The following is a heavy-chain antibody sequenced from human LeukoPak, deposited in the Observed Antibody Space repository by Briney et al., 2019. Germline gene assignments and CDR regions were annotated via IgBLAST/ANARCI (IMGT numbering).Heavy chain of an antibody. D-gene: IGHD3-22*01. Sequence: PGGSLGLSCAASGFTFSSYEMNWVRQAPGKGLEWVSYISRSGSTIYYADSVKGRFTISRDNAKNSLYLQMNSLRAEDTAVYYCARDPIFNSGNYYFDYWGQGTLATVSS. CDR2: ISRSGSTI. V-gene: IGHV3-48*03. CDR3: ARDPIFNSGNYYFDY. CDR1: GFTFSSYE. J-gene: IGHJ4*02.